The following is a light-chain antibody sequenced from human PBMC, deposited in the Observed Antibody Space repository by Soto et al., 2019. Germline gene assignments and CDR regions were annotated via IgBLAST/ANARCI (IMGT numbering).Light chain of an antibody. CDR2: QDD. CDR3: QAWDSNSYV. CDR1: KLGEKY. V-gene: IGLV3-1*01. J-gene: IGLJ1*01. Sequence: SYELTQPPSVSVSPGQTATITCSGDKLGEKYASWYQQKSGQSPILVIYQDDKRPSGIPERFSGSNSGNTATLTISGTQAMDEADYFCQAWDSNSYVFGSGTKLTVL.